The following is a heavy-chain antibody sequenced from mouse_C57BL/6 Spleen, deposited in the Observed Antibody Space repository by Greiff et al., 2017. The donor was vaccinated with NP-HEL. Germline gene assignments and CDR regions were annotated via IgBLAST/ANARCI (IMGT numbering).Heavy chain of an antibody. D-gene: IGHD1-1*01. Sequence: QVQLKQSGAELVRPGSSVKLSCKASGYTFTSYWMHWVKQRPIQGLEWIGNIDPSDSETHYNQKFKDKATLTVDKSSSTAYMQLSSLTSEDSAVYYCAREDYYGSSYAMDYWGQGTSVTVSS. J-gene: IGHJ4*01. CDR2: IDPSDSET. V-gene: IGHV1-52*01. CDR1: GYTFTSYW. CDR3: AREDYYGSSYAMDY.